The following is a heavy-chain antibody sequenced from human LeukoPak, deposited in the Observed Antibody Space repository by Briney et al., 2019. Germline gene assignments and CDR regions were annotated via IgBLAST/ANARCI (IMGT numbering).Heavy chain of an antibody. CDR1: GGSFSGYY. J-gene: IGHJ4*02. Sequence: SETLSLTCAVYGGSFSGYYWSWIRQPPGKGLEWIGEINHSGSTNYNPSLKSRVNISVDTSKNQFSLKLSSVTAADTAVYYCATQRRLRLYFDYWGQGTLVTVSS. CDR3: ATQRRLRLYFDY. V-gene: IGHV4-34*01. D-gene: IGHD4-17*01. CDR2: INHSGST.